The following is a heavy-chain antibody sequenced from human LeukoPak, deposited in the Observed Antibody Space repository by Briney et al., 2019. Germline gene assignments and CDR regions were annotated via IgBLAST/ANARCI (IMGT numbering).Heavy chain of an antibody. Sequence: GGSLRLSCAASGFTFSIYALDWVRQTRGKGLEWVSTISGNGGSTYYADSVKGRFTISRDNSRNTLDLQMNSLRAEDTAVYFCAKNTGQTSEYSYGYHSWGQGTLVIVSS. D-gene: IGHD5-18*01. J-gene: IGHJ4*02. CDR2: ISGNGGST. CDR1: GFTFSIYA. CDR3: AKNTGQTSEYSYGYHS. V-gene: IGHV3-23*01.